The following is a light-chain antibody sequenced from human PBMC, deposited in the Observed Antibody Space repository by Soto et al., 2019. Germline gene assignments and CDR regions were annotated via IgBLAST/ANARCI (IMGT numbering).Light chain of an antibody. J-gene: IGKJ1*01. CDR2: GAS. V-gene: IGKV3-15*01. Sequence: EIVMTQSPATLSVSPGERATLSCRASQSVSSNLAWYQQKPGQAPRLLIYGASTRTTGIPARFSGNGSGTEFFLSFGSLQSEDFAVYYCQQYNNWLWTFGKGTK. CDR3: QQYNNWLWT. CDR1: QSVSSN.